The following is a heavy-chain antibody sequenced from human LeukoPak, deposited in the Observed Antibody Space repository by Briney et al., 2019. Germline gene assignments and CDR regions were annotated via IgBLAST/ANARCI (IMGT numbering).Heavy chain of an antibody. V-gene: IGHV3-48*02. CDR2: IGSSTGPI. D-gene: IGHD4-11*01. CDR3: ARINLDSHWSYDY. Sequence: PGGSLRLSCAASGFTFSSYSMSWVRQAPGKGLEWISYIGSSTGPIYYADSVKGRFTISRDNAENSLYLEMTSLRYEDTAVYSCARINLDSHWSYDYGCQGTVVTVSA. J-gene: IGHJ4*02. CDR1: GFTFSSYS.